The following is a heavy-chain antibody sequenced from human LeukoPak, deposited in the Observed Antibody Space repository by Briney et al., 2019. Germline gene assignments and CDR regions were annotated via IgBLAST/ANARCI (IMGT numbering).Heavy chain of an antibody. V-gene: IGHV7-4-1*02. D-gene: IGHD3-16*01. Sequence: ASVKVSCKASGYTFTSYDINWVRQAPGQGLEWMGWINTNTGNPTYAQGFTGRFVFSLDTSVSTAYLQISSLKAEDTAVYYCARWGARFSGNYYFDYWGQGTLVTVSS. J-gene: IGHJ4*02. CDR3: ARWGARFSGNYYFDY. CDR1: GYTFTSYD. CDR2: INTNTGNP.